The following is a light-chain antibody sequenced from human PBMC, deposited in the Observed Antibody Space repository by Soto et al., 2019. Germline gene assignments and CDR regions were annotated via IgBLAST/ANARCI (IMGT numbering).Light chain of an antibody. J-gene: IGLJ2*01. CDR2: SQN. V-gene: IGLV1-47*02. Sequence: QSVLTQPPSASGTPGQRVAISCSGSSSNIGNNHVYWYQQLPGTAPKLLIYSQNQRPAGVPARFSGSKSGTSASLAISGLRSEDEAAYYCASWDDTLSGPVFGGGTQLTVL. CDR1: SSNIGNNH. CDR3: ASWDDTLSGPV.